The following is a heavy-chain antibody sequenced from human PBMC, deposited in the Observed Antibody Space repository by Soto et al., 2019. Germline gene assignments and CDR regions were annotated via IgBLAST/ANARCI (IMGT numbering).Heavy chain of an antibody. CDR1: GYSFTSNW. Sequence: PGESLKISCQGSGYSFTSNWIGWVRQMPGKGLEWMGIINPADSDIKYSPSFQGQVTISADKSIGTAYLQWSSLKASDTAMYYCARHQRDDASRKIDCWGQGTLVIFSS. J-gene: IGHJ4*02. V-gene: IGHV5-51*01. CDR3: ARHQRDDASRKIDC. CDR2: INPADSDI. D-gene: IGHD3-16*01.